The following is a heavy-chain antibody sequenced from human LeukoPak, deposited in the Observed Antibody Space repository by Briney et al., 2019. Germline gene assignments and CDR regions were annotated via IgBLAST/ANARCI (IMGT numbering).Heavy chain of an antibody. CDR3: ARDQDTAMTYYYYYDMDV. J-gene: IGHJ6*02. CDR1: GGTFSSYA. Sequence: SVKVSCTASGGTFSSYAISWVRQAPGQGLERMGGIIPIFGTANYAQKFQGRVTITADESTSTAYMELSSLRSEDTAVYYCARDQDTAMTYYYYYDMDVWGQGTTVTVSS. D-gene: IGHD5-18*01. CDR2: IIPIFGTA. V-gene: IGHV1-69*13.